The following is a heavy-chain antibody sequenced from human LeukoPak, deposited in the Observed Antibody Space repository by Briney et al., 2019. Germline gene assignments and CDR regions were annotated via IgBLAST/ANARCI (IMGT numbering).Heavy chain of an antibody. CDR3: AQTATPMKYSGYDTLARLDY. Sequence: GGSLRLSCAASGFTFSSYGMHWVRQAPGKGLEWVAVISYDGSNKYYADSVKGRFTISRDNSKNTLYLQMNSLRAEDTAVYYCAQTATPMKYSGYDTLARLDYWGQGTLVTVSS. D-gene: IGHD5-12*01. CDR1: GFTFSSYG. J-gene: IGHJ4*02. V-gene: IGHV3-30*03. CDR2: ISYDGSNK.